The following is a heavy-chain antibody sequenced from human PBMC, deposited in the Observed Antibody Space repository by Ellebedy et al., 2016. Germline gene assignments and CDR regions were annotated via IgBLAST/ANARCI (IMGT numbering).Heavy chain of an antibody. V-gene: IGHV3-30*04. CDR3: ARGLYSSSEYGY. D-gene: IGHD6-13*01. J-gene: IGHJ4*02. CDR1: GFTFSSYA. Sequence: GESLKIPCAASGFTFSSYAMHWVRQAPGKGLEWVAVISYDGSNKYYADSVKGRFTISRDNSKNTLYLQMNSLRAEDTAVYYCARGLYSSSEYGYWGQGTLVTVSS. CDR2: ISYDGSNK.